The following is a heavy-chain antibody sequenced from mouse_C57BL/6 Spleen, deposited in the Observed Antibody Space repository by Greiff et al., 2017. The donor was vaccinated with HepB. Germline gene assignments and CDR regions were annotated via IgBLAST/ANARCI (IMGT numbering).Heavy chain of an antibody. CDR2: IYPGNSDT. CDR3: TRGEDYYGSSRGYFDV. D-gene: IGHD1-1*01. CDR1: GYTFTSYW. Sequence: VQLQQSGTVLARPGASVKMSCKTSGYTFTSYWMHWVKQRPGQGLEWIGAIYPGNSDTSYNQKFKGKAKLTAVTSASTAYMELSSLTNEDSAVYYCTRGEDYYGSSRGYFDVWGTGTTVTVSS. V-gene: IGHV1-5*01. J-gene: IGHJ1*03.